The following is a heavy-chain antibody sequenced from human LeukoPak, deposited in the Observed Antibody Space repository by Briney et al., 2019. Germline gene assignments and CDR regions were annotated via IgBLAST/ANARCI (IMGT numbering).Heavy chain of an antibody. CDR2: INHSGST. CDR1: GGSFSGYY. V-gene: IGHV4-34*01. J-gene: IGHJ5*02. CDR3: ARGDCSSTSCYWSFDP. D-gene: IGHD2-2*01. Sequence: SETLSLTCAVYGGSFSGYYWSWIRQPPGKGLEWIGEINHSGSTNYNPSLKSRVTISVDTSKNQFSLKLSSVTAADTAVYYCARGDCSSTSCYWSFDPWGQGTRVIVSS.